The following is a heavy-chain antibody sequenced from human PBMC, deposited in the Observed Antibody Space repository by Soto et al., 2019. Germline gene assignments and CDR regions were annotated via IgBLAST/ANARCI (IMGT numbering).Heavy chain of an antibody. D-gene: IGHD3-10*01. J-gene: IGHJ4*02. CDR2: IYNFGST. Sequence: PGGSLRLSCAASGFTVSSSYMSWVRQAPGKGLEWVSVIYNFGSTYYADSVKGRFTISRDNSKNTLYLQMNSLRAEDTAVYYCARGLFGELSPGGIDYFDYWGQGTLVTVS. V-gene: IGHV3-53*01. CDR3: ARGLFGELSPGGIDYFDY. CDR1: GFTVSSSY.